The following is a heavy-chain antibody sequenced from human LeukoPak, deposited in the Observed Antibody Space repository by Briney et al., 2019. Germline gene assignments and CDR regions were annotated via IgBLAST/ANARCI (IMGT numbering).Heavy chain of an antibody. CDR3: AHPTEYSSSWYGNWLDP. D-gene: IGHD6-13*01. CDR2: ISGSGGST. J-gene: IGHJ5*02. Sequence: HTGGSLRLSCAASGFTFSSYAMSWVRQAPGKGLEWVSAISGSGGSTYYADSVKGRFTISRDNSKNTLYLQMNSLRAEDTAVYYCAHPTEYSSSWYGNWLDPWGQGTLVTVSS. V-gene: IGHV3-23*01. CDR1: GFTFSSYA.